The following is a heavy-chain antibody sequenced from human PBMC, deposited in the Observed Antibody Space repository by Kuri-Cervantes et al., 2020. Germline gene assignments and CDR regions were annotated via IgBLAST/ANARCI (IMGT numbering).Heavy chain of an antibody. D-gene: IGHD6-13*01. J-gene: IGHJ4*02. CDR1: GFTFSSYS. CDR3: TRPGSWYSWIEY. CDR2: ISSSSSYI. V-gene: IGHV3-21*04. Sequence: LSLTCAASGFTFSSYSMNWVRQAPGKGLEWVSSISSSSSYIYYADSVKGRFTISRDNAKNSLYLQMNSLKTEDTAVYYCTRPGSWYSWIEYWGQGTQVTVSS.